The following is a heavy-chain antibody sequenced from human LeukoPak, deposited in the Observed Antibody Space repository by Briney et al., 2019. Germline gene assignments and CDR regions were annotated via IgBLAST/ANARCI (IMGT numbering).Heavy chain of an antibody. D-gene: IGHD4-11*01. Sequence: SETLSLICSVSGGSISRSSYYWGWIRQSPGKGLEWIGNVHYSGGTYYNPSLKSRVTISVDTSKNQFSLKLSSVTAADTAVYYCARPNPDYSNYGVFDSWGQGTLVSVSS. CDR1: GGSISRSSYY. V-gene: IGHV4-39*01. CDR2: VHYSGGT. J-gene: IGHJ4*02. CDR3: ARPNPDYSNYGVFDS.